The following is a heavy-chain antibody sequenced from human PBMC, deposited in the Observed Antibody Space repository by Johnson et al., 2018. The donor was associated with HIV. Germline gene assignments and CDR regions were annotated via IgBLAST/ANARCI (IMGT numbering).Heavy chain of an antibody. CDR2: MSYDGSSK. D-gene: IGHD3-3*01. Sequence: QVQLVESGGGVVQPGRSLRLSCAASGFTFSSYAMHWVRQAPGKGLEWVAVMSYDGSSKYYADSVKGRFTISRDNSRNTRYLQMNSLRAEDTAVYYCARDQAIFGVVLASDAFDIWSQGTMVTVSS. J-gene: IGHJ3*02. CDR3: ARDQAIFGVVLASDAFDI. CDR1: GFTFSSYA. V-gene: IGHV3-30*04.